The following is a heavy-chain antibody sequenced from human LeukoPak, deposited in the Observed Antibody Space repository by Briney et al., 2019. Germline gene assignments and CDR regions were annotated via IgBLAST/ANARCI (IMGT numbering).Heavy chain of an antibody. CDR3: ARDRSPYDFWSGYYLGYFDY. CDR1: GGSFSGYY. V-gene: IGHV4-59*12. J-gene: IGHJ4*02. CDR2: IYYSGST. D-gene: IGHD3-3*01. Sequence: PSETLSLTCAVYGGSFSGYYWSWIRQPPGKGLEWIGYIYYSGSTNYNPSLKSRVTISVDTSKNQFSLKLSSVTAADTAVYYCARDRSPYDFWSGYYLGYFDYWGQGTLVTVSS.